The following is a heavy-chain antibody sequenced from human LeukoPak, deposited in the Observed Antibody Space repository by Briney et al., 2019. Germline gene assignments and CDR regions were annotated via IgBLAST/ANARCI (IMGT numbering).Heavy chain of an antibody. D-gene: IGHD3-10*01. Sequence: SETLSLTCTVSGGSISSYYWSWIRQPPGKGLEWIGYMYYSESTNYNPSLKSRVTISVDTSKNKFSLKLSSVTAADTAVYYGARLAGSGSYLYYYYMDVWGKGTTVTISS. J-gene: IGHJ6*03. CDR1: GGSISSYY. CDR3: ARLAGSGSYLYYYYMDV. V-gene: IGHV4-59*01. CDR2: MYYSEST.